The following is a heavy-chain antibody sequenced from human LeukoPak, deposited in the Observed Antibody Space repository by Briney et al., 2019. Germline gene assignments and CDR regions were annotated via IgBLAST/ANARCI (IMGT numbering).Heavy chain of an antibody. Sequence: ASVKVSCKASGYTFTGYYMHWVRQAPGQGLEWMGWINPNSGGTNYAQKFQGRVTMTRDTSISTAYMELSRLRSDDTAVYYCARGRGWYDYFFFDYWGQGTLVTVSS. V-gene: IGHV1-2*02. CDR1: GYTFTGYY. CDR3: ARGRGWYDYFFFDY. CDR2: INPNSGGT. D-gene: IGHD3-16*01. J-gene: IGHJ4*02.